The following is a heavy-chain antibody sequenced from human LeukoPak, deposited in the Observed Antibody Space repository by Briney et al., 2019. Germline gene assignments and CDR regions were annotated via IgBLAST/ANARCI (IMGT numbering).Heavy chain of an antibody. CDR1: GGSISSYY. J-gene: IGHJ4*02. Sequence: PSETLSLTCTVSGGSISSYYWSWIRQPPGKGLEWIGYIYYSGSTNYNPSLKSRVTISVGTSKNQFSLKLSSVTAADTAVYYCARDLGYSSGRGFDYWGQGTLVTVSS. CDR3: ARDLGYSSGRGFDY. D-gene: IGHD6-19*01. V-gene: IGHV4-59*01. CDR2: IYYSGST.